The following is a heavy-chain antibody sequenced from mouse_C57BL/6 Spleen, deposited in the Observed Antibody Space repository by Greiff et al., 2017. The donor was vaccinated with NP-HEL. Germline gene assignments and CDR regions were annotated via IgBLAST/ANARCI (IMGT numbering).Heavy chain of an antibody. CDR2: ISSGSSTI. V-gene: IGHV5-17*01. CDR3: ARDTTVGYFDV. CDR1: GFTFSDYG. J-gene: IGHJ1*03. Sequence: EVMLVESGGGLVKPGGSLKLSCAASGFTFSDYGMHWVRQAPEKGLEWVAYISSGSSTIYYADTVKGRFTISRDNAKNTLFLQMTSLRSEDTAMYYCARDTTVGYFDVWGTGTTVTVSS. D-gene: IGHD1-1*01.